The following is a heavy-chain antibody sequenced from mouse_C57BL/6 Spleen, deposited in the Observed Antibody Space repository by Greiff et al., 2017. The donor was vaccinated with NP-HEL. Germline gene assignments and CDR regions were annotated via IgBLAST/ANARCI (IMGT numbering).Heavy chain of an antibody. J-gene: IGHJ4*01. CDR3: ARDWDGYYYAMDY. Sequence: EVNLVESGGGLVKPGGSLKLSCAASGFTFSDYGMHWVRQAPEKGLEWVAYISSGSSTIYYADTVKGRFTISRDNAKNTLFLQMTSLRSEDTAMYYCARDWDGYYYAMDYWGQGTSVTVSS. CDR1: GFTFSDYG. V-gene: IGHV5-17*01. D-gene: IGHD4-1*01. CDR2: ISSGSSTI.